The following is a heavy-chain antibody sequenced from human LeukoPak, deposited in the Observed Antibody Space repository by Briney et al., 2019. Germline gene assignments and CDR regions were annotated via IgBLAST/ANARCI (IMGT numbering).Heavy chain of an antibody. V-gene: IGHV4-38-2*01. CDR1: GYSISSGYY. D-gene: IGHD3-10*01. CDR3: ARQSITMVRGVIPLGY. J-gene: IGHJ4*02. Sequence: SETLSLTCAVSGYSISSGYYWGWIRQPPGKGLEWIGSIYHSGSTYYNPSLKSRVTISVDSSKSQFSLKLSSVTAADTAVYYCARQSITMVRGVIPLGYWGQGTLVTVSS. CDR2: IYHSGST.